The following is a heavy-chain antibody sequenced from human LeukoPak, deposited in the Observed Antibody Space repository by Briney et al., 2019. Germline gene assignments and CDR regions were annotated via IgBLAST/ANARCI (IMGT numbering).Heavy chain of an antibody. Sequence: GRSLRLSCAASGFTFSSYAMHWVRQAPGKGLEWVAVISYDGSNKYYADSVKGRFTISRDNSKNTLYLQMNSLRAEDTAVYYCARDHARGYYYYGMDVWGQGTTVTVSS. CDR3: ARDHARGYYYYGMDV. CDR2: ISYDGSNK. J-gene: IGHJ6*02. CDR1: GFTFSSYA. D-gene: IGHD3-10*01. V-gene: IGHV3-30-3*01.